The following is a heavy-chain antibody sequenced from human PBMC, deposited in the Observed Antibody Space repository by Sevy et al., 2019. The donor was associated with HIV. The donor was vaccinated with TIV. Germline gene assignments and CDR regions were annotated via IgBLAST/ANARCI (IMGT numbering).Heavy chain of an antibody. D-gene: IGHD3-3*01. CDR3: AREGIYEFWSGLVDY. V-gene: IGHV1-18*01. Sequence: ASVKVSCKASGYTFTSYGISWVRQAPGQGLEWMGWISAYNGNTNYAQKLQGRVTMTTDTSTSTAYMELRRLRSDDTAVYYCAREGIYEFWSGLVDYWGQGTLVTVSS. CDR1: GYTFTSYG. J-gene: IGHJ4*02. CDR2: ISAYNGNT.